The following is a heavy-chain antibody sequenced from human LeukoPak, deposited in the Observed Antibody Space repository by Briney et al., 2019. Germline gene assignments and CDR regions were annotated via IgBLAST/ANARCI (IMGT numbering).Heavy chain of an antibody. Sequence: SETLSLTCTVSGGSISSYYWSWIRQPAGKGLEWIGRIYTSGSTNYNPSLKSRVTMSVDTSKNQFSLKLSSVTAADTAVYYCARTYYDFWSGYYIRWFGPWGQGTLVTVSS. J-gene: IGHJ5*02. CDR2: IYTSGST. V-gene: IGHV4-4*07. CDR3: ARTYYDFWSGYYIRWFGP. CDR1: GGSISSYY. D-gene: IGHD3-3*01.